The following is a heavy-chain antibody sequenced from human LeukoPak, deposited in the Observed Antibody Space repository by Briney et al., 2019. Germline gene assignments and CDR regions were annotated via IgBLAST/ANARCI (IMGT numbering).Heavy chain of an antibody. CDR3: ANHDYYDSSGSLLDV. CDR2: ISAYNGNT. D-gene: IGHD3-22*01. J-gene: IGHJ6*02. V-gene: IGHV1-18*04. Sequence: ASVKVSCKASGYTFSDYYIHWVRQAPGQGLEWMGWISAYNGNTNYAQKLQGRVTMTTDTSTSTAYMELRSLRSDDTAVYYCANHDYYDSSGSLLDVWGQGTTVTVSS. CDR1: GYTFSDYY.